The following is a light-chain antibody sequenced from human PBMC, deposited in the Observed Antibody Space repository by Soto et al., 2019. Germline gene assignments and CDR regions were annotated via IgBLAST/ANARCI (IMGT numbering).Light chain of an antibody. CDR1: QSISGY. J-gene: IGKJ2*02. CDR2: TAF. Sequence: DIQMTQSPSSLSASVGDRVTITCRASQSISGYLNWYQQKPGRAPNLLIYTAFSLQSGVPSRFSGSASGTDFTLTISSLQPEDFATYYCLQTYSTPGTFGQGTTLAIK. CDR3: LQTYSTPGT. V-gene: IGKV1-39*01.